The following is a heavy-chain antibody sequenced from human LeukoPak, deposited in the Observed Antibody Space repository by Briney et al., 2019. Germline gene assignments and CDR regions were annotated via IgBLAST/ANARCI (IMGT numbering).Heavy chain of an antibody. Sequence: GGSLRLSCAASGFTFSSYAMSWVRQAPGKGLEWVSAISGSGGSTYYADSVKGRFTISRDNAKNSLYLQMNSLRAEDTAVYYCARDHHSSSSRNFDYWGQGTLVTVSS. CDR2: ISGSGGST. V-gene: IGHV3-23*01. J-gene: IGHJ4*02. CDR1: GFTFSSYA. CDR3: ARDHHSSSSRNFDY. D-gene: IGHD6-6*01.